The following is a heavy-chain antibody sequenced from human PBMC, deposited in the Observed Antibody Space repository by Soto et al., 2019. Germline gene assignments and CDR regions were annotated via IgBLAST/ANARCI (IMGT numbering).Heavy chain of an antibody. V-gene: IGHV3-23*01. D-gene: IGHD6-19*01. Sequence: GSLRLSGAGSGFTFSNFAVSWVRQAPGKGLEWVSAISGSAAHTFYTDSVKGRFTISRDNSKNTLYLQMSSLRAEDTAVYYCAKATYSSGWRYYFHYWGQGTQVTVSS. J-gene: IGHJ4*02. CDR3: AKATYSSGWRYYFHY. CDR2: ISGSAAHT. CDR1: GFTFSNFA.